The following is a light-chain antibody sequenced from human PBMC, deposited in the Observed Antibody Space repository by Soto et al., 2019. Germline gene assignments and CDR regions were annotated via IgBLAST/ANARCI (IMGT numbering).Light chain of an antibody. V-gene: IGLV1-40*01. CDR3: QSYDSSLSGYVI. CDR1: SSNIGAGYD. Sequence: QSVLTQPPSVSGAPGQRVTISCTGSSSNIGAGYDVNWYQQFPGTAPKLLIYANTNRPSGVPDRFSGSKSGTSASLAITGLQAEDEADYYCQSYDSSLSGYVIFGGGTKLTVL. CDR2: ANT. J-gene: IGLJ2*01.